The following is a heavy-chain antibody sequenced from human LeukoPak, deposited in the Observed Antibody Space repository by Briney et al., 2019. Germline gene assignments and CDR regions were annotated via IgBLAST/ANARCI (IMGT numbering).Heavy chain of an antibody. Sequence: SETLPLTCTVSGVSISSYYWSWIRQPPGKGLEWIGYIYYSGSTNYNPSLKSRVTISVDTSKNQFSLKLSSVTAADTAVYYCARGRRIVVVPAAISNSYYFDYWGQGTLVTVSS. D-gene: IGHD2-2*02. CDR2: IYYSGST. J-gene: IGHJ4*02. CDR1: GVSISSYY. CDR3: ARGRRIVVVPAAISNSYYFDY. V-gene: IGHV4-59*01.